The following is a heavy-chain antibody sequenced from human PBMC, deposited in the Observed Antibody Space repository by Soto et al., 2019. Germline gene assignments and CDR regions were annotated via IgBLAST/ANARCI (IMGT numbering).Heavy chain of an antibody. V-gene: IGHV4-59*08. CDR2: IMYSGYS. D-gene: IGHD3-10*01. CDR3: ARHGFGPLHGLVDV. J-gene: IGHJ6*02. CDR1: GDSLTNYY. Sequence: QVQLQESGPGLVKPSETLSLTCTVSGDSLTNYYCSWFRQPPGKGLEWIGYIMYSGYSAYNLSLKRRVTMSMDTSKTQFCLMLESVTATDTAVYYCARHGFGPLHGLVDVWGQGTTVIVSS.